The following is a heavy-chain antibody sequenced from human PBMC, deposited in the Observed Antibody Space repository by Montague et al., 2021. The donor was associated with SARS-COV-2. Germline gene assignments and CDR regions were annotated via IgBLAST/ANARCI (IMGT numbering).Heavy chain of an antibody. CDR1: GGSIRTSCYY. J-gene: IGHJ3*02. Sequence: SETLSLTCTVSGGSIRTSCYYWGWIRQPPGKGLDWIGSIYYSGSTYYNPSLKSRATISVDTSKNQFSLKLSSVTAADTAVYYCAMRGAAHDDFDIWGQGTMVTVSS. CDR2: IYYSGST. V-gene: IGHV4-39*01. CDR3: AMRGAAHDDFDI. D-gene: IGHD1-1*01.